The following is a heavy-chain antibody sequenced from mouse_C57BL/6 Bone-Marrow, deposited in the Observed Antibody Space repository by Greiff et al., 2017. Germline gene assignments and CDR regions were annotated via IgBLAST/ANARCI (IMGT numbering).Heavy chain of an antibody. CDR1: GYTFTEYT. CDR3: ARHEMWYCGSSAWFAY. J-gene: IGHJ3*01. CDR2: FYPGSGSI. Sequence: VQLQQSGAELVKPGASVKLSCKASGYTFTEYTIHWVKQRSGQGLEWIGWFYPGSGSIKYNEKFKDKATLTADKSSSTVYMELSSLKSEDSAVYFCARHEMWYCGSSAWFAYWGQGTLVTVSA. V-gene: IGHV1-62-2*01. D-gene: IGHD1-1*01.